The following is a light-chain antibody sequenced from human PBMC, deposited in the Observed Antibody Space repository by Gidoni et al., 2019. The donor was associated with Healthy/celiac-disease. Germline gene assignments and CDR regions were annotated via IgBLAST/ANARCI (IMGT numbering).Light chain of an antibody. CDR3: QQRSRTSWP. CDR2: APS. J-gene: IGKJ1*01. CDR1: QSISSD. V-gene: IGKV1-39*01. Sequence: DIQMTQSPSSLSAAVGDRVTITCRASQSISSDLNWYQQKPVQAPKLLIYAPSSLQSGVPSTFSVSGPGPDFTLTISSLPPHDFAPYYCQQRSRTSWPFGQRTAVQI.